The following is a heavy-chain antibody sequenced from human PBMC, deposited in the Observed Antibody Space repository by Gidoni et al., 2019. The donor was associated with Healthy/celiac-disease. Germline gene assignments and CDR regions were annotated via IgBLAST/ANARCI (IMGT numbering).Heavy chain of an antibody. V-gene: IGHV1-8*01. J-gene: IGHJ3*02. D-gene: IGHD4-17*01. CDR1: GYTFTSYD. CDR3: AIRASYGDYAYRAFDI. CDR2: MNPNSGNT. Sequence: QVQLVQSGAEVKTPGASVKVSCKASGYTFTSYDINWVRQATGQGLEWMGWMNPNSGNTGYAQKFQGRVTMTSNTSISTAYMELSSLRSEDTAVYYCAIRASYGDYAYRAFDIWGQGTMVTVSS.